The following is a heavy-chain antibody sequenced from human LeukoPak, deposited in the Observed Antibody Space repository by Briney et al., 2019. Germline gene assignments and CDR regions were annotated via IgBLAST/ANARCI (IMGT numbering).Heavy chain of an antibody. Sequence: ASVKVSCKASGYTFTGYFIHWVRQAPGQGLEWMGWINPKSGGTNSAQKFQGRVTMTTDTSISTAYMEMSRLRSGDTAVYYCAVLRIGYYNDVFDIWGHGTMVTVSS. CDR2: INPKSGGT. CDR3: AVLRIGYYNDVFDI. V-gene: IGHV1-2*02. CDR1: GYTFTGYF. D-gene: IGHD2-8*01. J-gene: IGHJ3*02.